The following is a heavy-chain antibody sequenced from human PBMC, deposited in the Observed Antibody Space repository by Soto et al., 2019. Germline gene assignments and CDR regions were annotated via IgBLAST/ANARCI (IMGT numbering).Heavy chain of an antibody. J-gene: IGHJ6*02. Sequence: PGGLLRLSCASSGLTVSRYDMHWRRRDEGKGLEWVAVISYDGSNKYYADSVKGRFTISRDNSKNTLYLQMNSLRAEDTAVYYCARGIAAVYYYYGLDAWGQGTTVTVSS. D-gene: IGHD6-13*01. CDR3: ARGIAAVYYYYGLDA. CDR1: GLTVSRYD. V-gene: IGHV3-30-3*01. CDR2: ISYDGSNK.